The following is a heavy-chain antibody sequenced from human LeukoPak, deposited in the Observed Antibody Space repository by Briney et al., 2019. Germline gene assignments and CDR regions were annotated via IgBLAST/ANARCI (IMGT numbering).Heavy chain of an antibody. V-gene: IGHV3-66*04. D-gene: IGHD3-3*01. CDR1: GFTVSSNY. CDR3: AKPLLEWSTAIIGDC. CDR2: IYSGGST. J-gene: IGHJ4*02. Sequence: GGSLRLSCAASGFTVSSNYMSWVRQAPGKGLEWVSVIYSGGSTYYADSVKGRFTISRDNSKNTLYLQMNSLRAEDTAVYYCAKPLLEWSTAIIGDCWGQGTLVTVSS.